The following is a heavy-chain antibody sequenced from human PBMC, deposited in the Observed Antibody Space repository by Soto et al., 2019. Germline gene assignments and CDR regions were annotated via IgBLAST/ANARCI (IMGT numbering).Heavy chain of an antibody. V-gene: IGHV3-23*01. CDR3: AKSTLTSGWHGMDV. CDR1: GFTFSNYA. CDR2: ISDRGGST. D-gene: IGHD6-19*01. Sequence: PGGSLRLSCAASGFTFSNYAMAWVRQAPGEGLEWVSGISDRGGSTYYADSMTGRFTTSRDNSKNTLYLQMNSLRAEDTAVYYCAKSTLTSGWHGMDVWGQGTTVTVYS. J-gene: IGHJ6*02.